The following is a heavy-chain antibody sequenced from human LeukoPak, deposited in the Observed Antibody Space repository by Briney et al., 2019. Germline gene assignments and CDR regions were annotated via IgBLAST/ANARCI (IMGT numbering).Heavy chain of an antibody. V-gene: IGHV4-34*01. CDR1: GGSFSGYY. J-gene: IGHJ6*03. CDR2: INHSGRT. CDR3: ARNVLRFFYMDV. Sequence: KPSETLSLTCAVYGGSFSGYYWSWIRQPPGKGLEWVGEINHSGRTNYNTSLKSRVTISVDTSKNQFSLKLSSVTAADTAVYYCARNVLRFFYMDVWGKGTTVTVSS. D-gene: IGHD3-3*01.